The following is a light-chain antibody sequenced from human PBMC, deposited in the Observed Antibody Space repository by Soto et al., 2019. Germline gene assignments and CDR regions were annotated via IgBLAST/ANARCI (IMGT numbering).Light chain of an antibody. CDR3: QQVSGYPLN. CDR1: QSVGRNY. V-gene: IGKV3-20*01. J-gene: IGKJ4*01. Sequence: EIVLTQSPGTLSLSPGESATLSCRASQSVGRNYLAWFQHKPGQAPRLVIYDASNRATGVPDRFSGSGSGTDFTLTVTRLEPEDFAVYYCQQVSGYPLNFGGGTKVDIK. CDR2: DAS.